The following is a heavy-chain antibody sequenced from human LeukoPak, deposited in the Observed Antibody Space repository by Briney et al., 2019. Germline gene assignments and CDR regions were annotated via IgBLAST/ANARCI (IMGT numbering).Heavy chain of an antibody. CDR3: ARDKVGGSMAGSNFDY. V-gene: IGHV3-7*01. CDR1: GFTFSSYA. D-gene: IGHD6-19*01. CDR2: IKQDGSEK. J-gene: IGHJ4*02. Sequence: GGSLRLSCAASGFTFSSYAMHWVRQAPGKGLEWVANIKQDGSEKYYVDSVKGRFTISRDNAKNSLFLQMNSLRGEDTAVYYCARDKVGGSMAGSNFDYWGQGTLVTVSS.